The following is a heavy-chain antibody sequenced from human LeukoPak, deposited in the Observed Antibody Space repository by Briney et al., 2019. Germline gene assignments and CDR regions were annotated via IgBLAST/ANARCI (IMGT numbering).Heavy chain of an antibody. Sequence: GGSLRLSCAASGFSFNDYGMSWVRQAPGQGPEWVSGITWNGGSTDYAASVKGRFTISRDNAMNSLYLRMNSLRDEDTALYYCARGGGSIRHSYYYYMDVWGKGTSVTVSS. CDR1: GFSFNDYG. J-gene: IGHJ6*03. V-gene: IGHV3-20*04. CDR3: ARGGGSIRHSYYYYMDV. D-gene: IGHD2-15*01. CDR2: ITWNGGST.